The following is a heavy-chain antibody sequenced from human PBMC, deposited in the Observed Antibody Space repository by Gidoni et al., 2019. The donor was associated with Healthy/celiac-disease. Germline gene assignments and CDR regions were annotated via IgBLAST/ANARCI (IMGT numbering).Heavy chain of an antibody. CDR2: IWYDGSNK. J-gene: IGHJ3*02. CDR1: GFTFSSYG. Sequence: QVQLVESGGGVVQPGRSLRLSCAASGFTFSSYGMHWVRQAPGKGLEWVAVIWYDGSNKYYADSVKGRFTISRDNSKNTLYLQMNSLRAEDTAVYYCARVSRDGAFDIWGQGTMVTVSS. V-gene: IGHV3-33*01. CDR3: ARVSRDGAFDI.